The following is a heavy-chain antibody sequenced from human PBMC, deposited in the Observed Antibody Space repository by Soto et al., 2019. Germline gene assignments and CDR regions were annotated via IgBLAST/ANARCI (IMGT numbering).Heavy chain of an antibody. CDR1: GFTFSSYS. J-gene: IGHJ3*02. D-gene: IGHD6-13*01. CDR3: ARDLGMGYAFDI. V-gene: IGHV3-21*01. Sequence: GGSLRLSCAASGFTFSSYSMNWVRQAPGKGLEWVSSISSSSSYIYYADSVKGRFTISRDNAKNSLYLQMNSLRAEDTAVYYCARDLGMGYAFDIWGQGTRVTVSS. CDR2: ISSSSSYI.